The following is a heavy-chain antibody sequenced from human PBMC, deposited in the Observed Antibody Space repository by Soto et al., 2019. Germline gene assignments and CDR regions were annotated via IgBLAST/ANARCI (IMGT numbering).Heavy chain of an antibody. CDR1: GGSISSGDYY. CDR3: ATQASTYYYDSSGYYFFDY. CDR2: IYYSGST. D-gene: IGHD3-22*01. V-gene: IGHV4-30-4*01. J-gene: IGHJ4*02. Sequence: SETLSLTCTVSGGSISSGDYYWGWIRQPPGKGLEWIGYIYYSGSTYYNPSLKSRVTISVDTSKNQFSLKLSSVTAADTAVYYCATQASTYYYDSSGYYFFDYWGQGTLVTVSS.